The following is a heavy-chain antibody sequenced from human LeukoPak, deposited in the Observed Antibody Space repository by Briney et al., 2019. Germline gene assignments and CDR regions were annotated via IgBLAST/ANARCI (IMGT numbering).Heavy chain of an antibody. CDR3: ARKREGKYYDFWSGYTSFGMDV. Sequence: GASVKVSCKASGGTFSSYAISWVRQAPGQGLEWMGRIIPILGIANYAQKFQGRVTITADKSTSTAYMELSSLRSEDTAVYCCARKREGKYYDFWSGYTSFGMDVWGQGTTVTVSS. J-gene: IGHJ6*02. CDR2: IIPILGIA. V-gene: IGHV1-69*04. D-gene: IGHD3-3*01. CDR1: GGTFSSYA.